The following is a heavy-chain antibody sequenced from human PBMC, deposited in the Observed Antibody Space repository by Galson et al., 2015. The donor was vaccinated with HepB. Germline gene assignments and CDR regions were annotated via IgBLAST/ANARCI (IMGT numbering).Heavy chain of an antibody. Sequence: SVKVSCKASGGTFSSYAISWVRQAPGQGLEWMGGIIPIFGTANYAQKFQGRVTITADESTSTAYMELSSLRSEDTAVYYCARDPHLYSSSWYYYYGMDVWGQGTTVTVSS. CDR2: IIPIFGTA. CDR1: GGTFSSYA. V-gene: IGHV1-69*13. J-gene: IGHJ6*02. CDR3: ARDPHLYSSSWYYYYGMDV. D-gene: IGHD6-13*01.